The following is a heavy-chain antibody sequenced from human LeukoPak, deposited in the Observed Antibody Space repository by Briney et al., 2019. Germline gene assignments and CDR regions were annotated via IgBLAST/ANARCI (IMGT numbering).Heavy chain of an antibody. V-gene: IGHV3-48*04. J-gene: IGHJ4*02. D-gene: IGHD5-18*01. CDR1: GFSFRSNA. CDR2: ISSSSSTI. CDR3: ARDLGWDTAMVTEDY. Sequence: TGGSLRLSCAASGFSFRSNAMNWVRQAPGKGLEWVSYISSSSSTIYYADSVKGRFTISRDNAKNSLYLQMNSLRAEDTAVYYCARDLGWDTAMVTEDYWGQGTLVTVSS.